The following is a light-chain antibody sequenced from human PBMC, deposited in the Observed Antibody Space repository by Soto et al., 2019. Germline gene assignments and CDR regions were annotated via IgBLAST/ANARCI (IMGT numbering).Light chain of an antibody. CDR3: QRYSNLIP. Sequence: DVPMHQSPSTLSASVGDSVHITRRASQSRSSWLAWYHPNPGKAPKLLIYKASSLESGVPSRFSGSGSGTEFTLTISSLQPDEFATYYCQRYSNLIPVGQGTRVAI. CDR1: QSRSSW. CDR2: KAS. J-gene: IGKJ5*01. V-gene: IGKV1-5*03.